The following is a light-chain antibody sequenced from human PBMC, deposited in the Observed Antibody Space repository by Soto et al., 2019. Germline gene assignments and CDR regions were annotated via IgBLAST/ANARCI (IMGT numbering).Light chain of an antibody. Sequence: DTQLTQAPASLSASVGDRITITARASQSISSYLNWYQQKPGKAPKLLIYAASSLQSGVPSRFSGSGSGTDFTLTISSLQPEDFATYYCQQSYSTAWTFGQGTKVDIK. V-gene: IGKV1-39*01. CDR1: QSISSY. CDR3: QQSYSTAWT. CDR2: AAS. J-gene: IGKJ1*01.